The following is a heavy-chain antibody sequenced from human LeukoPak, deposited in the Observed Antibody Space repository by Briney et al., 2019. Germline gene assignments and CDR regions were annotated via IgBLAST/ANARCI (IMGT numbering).Heavy chain of an antibody. J-gene: IGHJ6*03. V-gene: IGHV3-23*01. CDR3: AKMMGQRLYDYCMDV. CDR1: GFAFSNFA. D-gene: IGHD3-16*01. CDR2: MSGSGDGT. Sequence: GGSLRLSCAASGFAFSNFAMSWVRQAPGKGLEWVSAMSGSGDGTYYADSVKGRFTISRDNSKNTLYPQMNSLRAEDTAVYYCAKMMGQRLYDYCMDVWGKGTTVTVSS.